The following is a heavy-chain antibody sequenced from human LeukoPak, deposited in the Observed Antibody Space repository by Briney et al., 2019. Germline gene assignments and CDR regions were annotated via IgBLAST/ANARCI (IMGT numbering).Heavy chain of an antibody. CDR2: IYTDGST. D-gene: IGHD5-12*01. CDR3: ATGYSGYRRSYYYGVDV. CDR1: GFTVSSNY. V-gene: IGHV3-53*04. Sequence: GGSLRLSCAASGFTVSSNYMTWVRQAPGKGLEWVSLIYTDGSTYYADSVKGRFTISRHNSKNTLYIQMNSLGADDTAVYYCATGYSGYRRSYYYGVDVWGQGTTVTVSS. J-gene: IGHJ6*02.